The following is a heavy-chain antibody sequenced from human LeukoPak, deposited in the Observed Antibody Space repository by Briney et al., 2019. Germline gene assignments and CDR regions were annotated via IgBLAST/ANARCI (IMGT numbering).Heavy chain of an antibody. D-gene: IGHD3-22*01. CDR3: AKAHSIDTSGSIDY. V-gene: IGHV3-9*01. J-gene: IGHJ4*02. CDR1: GFSFDEYT. Sequence: GGSLRLSCAASGFSFDEYTMHWVRQAPGRGLEGVSGISWNSGTINYADSVKGRFTISRDNAKNSLYLQMNSLRAEDTALYYCAKAHSIDTSGSIDYWGQGTLVTVSS. CDR2: ISWNSGTI.